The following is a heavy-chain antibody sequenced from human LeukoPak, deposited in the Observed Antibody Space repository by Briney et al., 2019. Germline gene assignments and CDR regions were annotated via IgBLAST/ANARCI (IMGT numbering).Heavy chain of an antibody. D-gene: IGHD3-22*01. Sequence: ASVKVSCKASGYALTDYYMHWVRQAPGQGLEWMGRINPNSGGTNYAQKFQGRVTMTRDTSISTVYMELSRLRSDDTAVYYCARVGYYESSGYYEYWGQGTLVTVSS. J-gene: IGHJ4*02. V-gene: IGHV1-2*06. CDR3: ARVGYYESSGYYEY. CDR1: GYALTDYY. CDR2: INPNSGGT.